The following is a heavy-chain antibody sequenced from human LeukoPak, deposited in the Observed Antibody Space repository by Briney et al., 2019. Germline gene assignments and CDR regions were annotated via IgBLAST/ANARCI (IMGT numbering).Heavy chain of an antibody. CDR3: ARKATRGYYYYYMDV. CDR2: ISGNGRDI. Sequence: GGSLRLSCAASGFTFSDNYMTWVRQAPGRGLEWLSYISGNGRDIQYADSVKGRFTISRDNAKNSLYLQMNSLRAEDTAVYYCARKATRGYYYYYMDVWGKGTTVTVSS. V-gene: IGHV3-11*04. CDR1: GFTFSDNY. J-gene: IGHJ6*03.